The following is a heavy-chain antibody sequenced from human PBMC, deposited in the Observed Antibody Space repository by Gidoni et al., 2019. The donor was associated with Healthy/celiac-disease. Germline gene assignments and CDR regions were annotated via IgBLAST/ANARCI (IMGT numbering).Heavy chain of an antibody. CDR2: ISAYNGNT. V-gene: IGHV1-18*01. J-gene: IGHJ4*02. D-gene: IGHD2-15*01. Sequence: QVQLVQSGAEVKKPGASVKVSCKDSGYTFTSYGISWVRQAPGQGLEWMGWISAYNGNTTYAQKLPGRVTMTTDTSTSTAYMELRSLRSDDTAVYYCARAREEVLAATRIDYWGQGTLVTVSS. CDR1: GYTFTSYG. CDR3: ARAREEVLAATRIDY.